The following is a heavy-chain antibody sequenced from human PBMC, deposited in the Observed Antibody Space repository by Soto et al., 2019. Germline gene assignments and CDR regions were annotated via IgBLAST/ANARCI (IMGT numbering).Heavy chain of an antibody. V-gene: IGHV4-31*03. Sequence: SETLSLTCTVSGGSISSGGYYWSWIRQHPGKGLEWIGYIYYSGSTYYNPSLKSRVTISVDTSRNQFSLKLSSVTAADTAVYYCAREKSDSSSPWYYYGMDVWGQGTTVTVSS. D-gene: IGHD6-13*01. CDR2: IYYSGST. CDR1: GGSISSGGYY. J-gene: IGHJ6*02. CDR3: AREKSDSSSPWYYYGMDV.